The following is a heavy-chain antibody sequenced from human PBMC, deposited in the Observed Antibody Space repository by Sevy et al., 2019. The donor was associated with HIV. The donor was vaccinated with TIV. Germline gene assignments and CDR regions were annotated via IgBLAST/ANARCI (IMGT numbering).Heavy chain of an antibody. CDR1: GFTFSSYA. J-gene: IGHJ4*02. CDR3: ARVPPYSYGFGVDY. CDR2: ISGSGGST. D-gene: IGHD5-18*01. Sequence: GGSLRLSCAASGFTFSSYAMSWVRQAPGKGLEWVSAISGSGGSTYYADSVKGRFTISRDNSKNTLYLQMNSLRADDTAVYYCARVPPYSYGFGVDYWGQGTLVTVSS. V-gene: IGHV3-23*01.